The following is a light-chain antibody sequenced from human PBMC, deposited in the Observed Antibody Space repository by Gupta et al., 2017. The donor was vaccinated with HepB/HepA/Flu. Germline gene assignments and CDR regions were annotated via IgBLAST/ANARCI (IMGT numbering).Light chain of an antibody. CDR3: QQEGNSPQT. J-gene: IGKJ1*01. CDR2: GAS. Sequence: IVLTQSPGTLSLSPGETATLSCRASQSVSSNFLAWYQQKPGQAPRLLIYGASSRATGISDRFSGSGSETDFALTISRLEPEDFAVYYCQQEGNSPQTFGQGTKVEI. CDR1: QSVSSNF. V-gene: IGKV3-20*01.